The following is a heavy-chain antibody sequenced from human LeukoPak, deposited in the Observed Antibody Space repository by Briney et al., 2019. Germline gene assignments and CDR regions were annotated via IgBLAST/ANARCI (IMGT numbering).Heavy chain of an antibody. CDR2: IYSSSSYI. CDR1: GFTFSSHS. J-gene: IGHJ6*02. V-gene: IGHV3-21*01. CDR3: ARDFTIGNDYYYYGMDV. Sequence: GGALRLSFAASGFTFSSHSKKWGRPAPGEGVGWGSSIYSSSSYIYYADSVKGRFTISRDNAKNSLYLQMNSLRAEDTAVYYCARDFTIGNDYYYYGMDVWGQGTTVTVSS. D-gene: IGHD5-24*01.